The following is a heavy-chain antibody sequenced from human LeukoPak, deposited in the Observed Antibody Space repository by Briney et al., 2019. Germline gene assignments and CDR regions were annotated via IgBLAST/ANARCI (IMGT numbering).Heavy chain of an antibody. D-gene: IGHD2-21*01. Sequence: GTLRLSCAASGFTFSSYAMHWVRQAPGKGLEWVAFIRYDGSNKYYAYSVTGISTISRDNSKQALYVQMDSLRADDTAVYYCANEAVVVMIANDSFDIWGQGTMVTVSS. J-gene: IGHJ3*02. CDR3: ANEAVVVMIANDSFDI. CDR2: IRYDGSNK. V-gene: IGHV3-30*02. CDR1: GFTFSSYA.